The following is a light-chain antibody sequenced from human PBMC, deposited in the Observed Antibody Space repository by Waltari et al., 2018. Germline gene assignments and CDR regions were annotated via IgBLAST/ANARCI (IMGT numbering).Light chain of an antibody. CDR3: CSYAGSYTNWV. Sequence: QSALTQPRSVSGSPGQPVTISCTGPSSHVGGYNYVSWYQQHPANAPKLLIYDVSNRPSGVPDRFSCSKSGNTASLTISGLQAEDEADYYCCSYAGSYTNWVFGGGTKLTVL. CDR1: SSHVGGYNY. J-gene: IGLJ3*02. CDR2: DVS. V-gene: IGLV2-11*01.